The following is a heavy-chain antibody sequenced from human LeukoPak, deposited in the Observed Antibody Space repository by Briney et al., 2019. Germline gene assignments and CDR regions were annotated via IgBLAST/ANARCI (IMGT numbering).Heavy chain of an antibody. V-gene: IGHV1-8*01. CDR2: MSPNSGNT. Sequence: EASVTVSCRASGYTFTSYDINWVRQATGQGLEWMGWMSPNSGNTGYAQKFQGRVTMTRNTSISTAYMELSSLRSEDTAVYYCARGEGRDSSGYDAVDYWGQGTLVTVSS. CDR1: GYTFTSYD. CDR3: ARGEGRDSSGYDAVDY. J-gene: IGHJ4*02. D-gene: IGHD3-22*01.